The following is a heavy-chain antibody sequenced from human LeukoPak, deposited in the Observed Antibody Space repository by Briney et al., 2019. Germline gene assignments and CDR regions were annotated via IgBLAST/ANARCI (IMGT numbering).Heavy chain of an antibody. J-gene: IGHJ5*02. CDR1: GFTFSGYA. CDR2: ISTDGGNT. Sequence: PGGSLRFSCAASGFTFSGYAMHWVRQPPGKGLEFVSAISTDGGNTYYAGSVKGRFTISRDNSKNTLFLQMGSLRPEDTATYYCGRVWDNTVRGALDPWGQGTLVTVSS. D-gene: IGHD3-10*02. CDR3: GRVWDNTVRGALDP. V-gene: IGHV3-64*02.